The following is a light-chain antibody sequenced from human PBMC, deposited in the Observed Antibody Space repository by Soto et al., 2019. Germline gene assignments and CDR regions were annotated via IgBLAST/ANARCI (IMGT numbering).Light chain of an antibody. CDR1: SSDVGSYNL. V-gene: IGLV2-23*01. CDR2: ENS. J-gene: IGLJ3*02. Sequence: QSALTQPASVSGSPGQSITISCTGTSSDVGSYNLVSWYQHHPGKAPKLMIYENSKRPSGVSDRFSGSKSGNTASLTISGLQAEDEADYYCCSYAGSDNWAFGGGTKLIVL. CDR3: CSYAGSDNWA.